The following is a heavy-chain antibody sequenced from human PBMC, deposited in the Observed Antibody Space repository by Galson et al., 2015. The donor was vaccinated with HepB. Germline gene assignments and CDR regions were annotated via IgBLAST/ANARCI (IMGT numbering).Heavy chain of an antibody. CDR1: GFTFSSYA. V-gene: IGHV3-30-3*01. CDR3: ARDLTFDY. Sequence: SLRLSCAASGFTFSSYAMHWVRQAPGKGLEWVAVISYDGSNKYYADSVKGRFTISRDNSKNTLYLQMNSLRAEDTAVYYCARDLTFDYWGQGTLVTVSS. CDR2: ISYDGSNK. J-gene: IGHJ4*02.